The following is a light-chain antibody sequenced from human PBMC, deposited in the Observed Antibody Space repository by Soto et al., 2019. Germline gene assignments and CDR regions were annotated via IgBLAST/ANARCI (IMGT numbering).Light chain of an antibody. V-gene: IGKV3-11*01. Sequence: EIVLTQSPATLSLSPGERATLSCRASQSVSSYLAWYQQKPGQAPRLLIYDASNRATGIPARFSGSGSGTDFTLTISSLEPEDFAAYYCQQRSNWPPTFGQVTKV. CDR2: DAS. CDR1: QSVSSY. CDR3: QQRSNWPPT. J-gene: IGKJ1*01.